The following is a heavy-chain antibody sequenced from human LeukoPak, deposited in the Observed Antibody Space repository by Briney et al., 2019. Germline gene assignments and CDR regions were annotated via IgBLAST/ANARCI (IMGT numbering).Heavy chain of an antibody. CDR3: AETSRGDYFDY. J-gene: IGHJ4*02. D-gene: IGHD3-10*01. V-gene: IGHV3-74*01. Sequence: GGSLRLSCAASGFTFSSYVMHWVRQAPGKGLVWVSRINSDGSSTSYADSVKGRFTISRDNAKNTLYLQMNSLRAEDTAVYYCAETSRGDYFDYWGQGTLVTVSS. CDR1: GFTFSSYV. CDR2: INSDGSST.